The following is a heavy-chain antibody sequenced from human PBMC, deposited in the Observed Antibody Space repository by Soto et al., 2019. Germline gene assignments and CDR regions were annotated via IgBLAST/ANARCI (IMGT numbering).Heavy chain of an antibody. D-gene: IGHD6-19*01. Sequence: GGSLRLSCAASGFSFNNYAMGWVRQAPGKGLEWVSVINDSGGTTYYADSVKGRFTISRDNSKNTLFLQMSSLRAEDTAVYYCAKEATRTSGWYYFDEWGQGALVTVSS. CDR1: GFSFNNYA. V-gene: IGHV3-23*01. J-gene: IGHJ4*02. CDR2: INDSGGTT. CDR3: AKEATRTSGWYYFDE.